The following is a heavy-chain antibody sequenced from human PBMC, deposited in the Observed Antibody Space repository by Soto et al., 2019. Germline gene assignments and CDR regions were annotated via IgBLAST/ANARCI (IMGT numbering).Heavy chain of an antibody. CDR2: MNPNSGNT. Sequence: ASVKVSCKASGYTFTSYDINWVRQATGQGLEWMGWMNPNSGNTGYAQKFQGRVTMTRNTSISTAYMELSSLRSEDTAVYYCARGKRRFLEWLPGEYYYYMDVWGKGTTVTVS. V-gene: IGHV1-8*01. D-gene: IGHD3-3*01. CDR3: ARGKRRFLEWLPGEYYYYMDV. CDR1: GYTFTSYD. J-gene: IGHJ6*03.